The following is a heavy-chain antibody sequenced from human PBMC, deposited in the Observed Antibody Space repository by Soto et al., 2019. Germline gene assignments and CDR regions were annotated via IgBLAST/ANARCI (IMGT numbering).Heavy chain of an antibody. CDR1: GFTFSSYA. CDR3: ARDINKGSPQNWFDP. J-gene: IGHJ5*02. Sequence: PGGSLRLSCAASGFTFSSYAMSWVRQAPGKGLEWVSAISGSSSSTYYADSVKGRFTISRDNAKNSLYLQMNSLRAEDTAVYYCARDINKGSPQNWFDPWGQGTLVTVSS. CDR2: ISGSSSST. D-gene: IGHD1-20*01. V-gene: IGHV3-23*01.